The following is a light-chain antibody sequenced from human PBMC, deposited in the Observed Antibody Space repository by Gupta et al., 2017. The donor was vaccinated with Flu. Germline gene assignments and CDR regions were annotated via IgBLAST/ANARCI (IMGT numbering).Light chain of an antibody. CDR1: QDISSW. CDR2: AAS. V-gene: IGKV1-12*01. CDR3: QHTHRYPLY. Sequence: DIPVTQSTSSVSASLGDRVTITCRASQDISSWLAWYQQKPGKAPKLLISAASRLQSGVTSRFAGSGSGTAFTDTIRSMRPVHFATFFCQHTHRYPLYFGGGTKVEIK. J-gene: IGKJ4*01.